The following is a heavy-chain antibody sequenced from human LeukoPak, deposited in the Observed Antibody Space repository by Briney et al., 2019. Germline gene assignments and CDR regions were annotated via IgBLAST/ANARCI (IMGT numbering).Heavy chain of an antibody. CDR2: MNPSSGNT. CDR1: GYTFTSCD. CDR3: ATHTYYYSSGSFAY. D-gene: IGHD3-10*01. J-gene: IGHJ4*02. V-gene: IGHV1-8*01. Sequence: ASVKVSCKASGYTFTSCDINWVRQATGQGPEGMGWMNPSSGNTGLAQRFQGRVTMTRDTSINTAYLELSSLTSEDTAVYYCATHTYYYSSGSFAYWGQGTLVTVSS.